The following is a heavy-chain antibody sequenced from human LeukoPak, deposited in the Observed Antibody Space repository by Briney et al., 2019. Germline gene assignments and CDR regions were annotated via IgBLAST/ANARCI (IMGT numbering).Heavy chain of an antibody. J-gene: IGHJ4*02. CDR3: ARHRSSTSCYTGLDY. D-gene: IGHD2-2*02. Sequence: SETLSLTCGVSGYSISSGYYWGWIRQPPGKGLEWIGSIYHSGSTYYNPSLKSRVTISVDTFKNQFSLKLRSVTAADTAVNYCARHRSSTSCYTGLDYWGQGTLVTVSS. CDR2: IYHSGST. V-gene: IGHV4-38-2*01. CDR1: GYSISSGYY.